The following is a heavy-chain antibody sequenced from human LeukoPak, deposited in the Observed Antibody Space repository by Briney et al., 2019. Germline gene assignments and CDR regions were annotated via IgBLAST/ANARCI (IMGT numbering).Heavy chain of an antibody. CDR2: FDPEDGET. J-gene: IGHJ5*02. Sequence: GASVKVSCKVSGYTLTELSMHWVRQAPGKGLEWMGGFDPEDGETIYAQKFQGRVTMTEDTSTDTAYMELSSLRSEDTAVYYCARDPGGYCSSTSCYLNWFDPWGQGTLVTVSS. CDR1: GYTLTELS. V-gene: IGHV1-24*01. D-gene: IGHD2-2*01. CDR3: ARDPGGYCSSTSCYLNWFDP.